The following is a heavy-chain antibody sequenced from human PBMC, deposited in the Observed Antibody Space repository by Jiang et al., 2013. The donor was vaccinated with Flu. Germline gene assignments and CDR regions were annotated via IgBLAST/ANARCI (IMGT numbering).Heavy chain of an antibody. CDR1: GGSISSSSYY. J-gene: IGHJ4*02. D-gene: IGHD3-10*01. Sequence: GPGLVKPSETLSLTCTVSGGSISSSSYYWGWIRQPPGKGLEWIGSIYYSGSTYYNPSLKSRVTISVDTSKNQFSLKLSSVTAADTAVYYCARHYGSGSYVYWGQGTLVTVSS. V-gene: IGHV4-39*01. CDR2: IYYSGST. CDR3: ARHYGSGSYVY.